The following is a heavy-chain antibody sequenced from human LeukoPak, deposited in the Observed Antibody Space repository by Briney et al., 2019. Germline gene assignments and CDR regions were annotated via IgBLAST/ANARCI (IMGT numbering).Heavy chain of an antibody. J-gene: IGHJ3*02. CDR2: INPNSGGT. Sequence: ASVKVSCKASGYTFTGYYMHWVRQAPGQGLEWMGWINPNSGGTNYAQKFQGRVTMTRDTSISTAYMELSRLRSDDTAVYYCASPAPGSYGSGSYHPFDIWGQGTMVTVSS. CDR1: GYTFTGYY. V-gene: IGHV1-2*02. D-gene: IGHD3-10*01. CDR3: ASPAPGSYGSGSYHPFDI.